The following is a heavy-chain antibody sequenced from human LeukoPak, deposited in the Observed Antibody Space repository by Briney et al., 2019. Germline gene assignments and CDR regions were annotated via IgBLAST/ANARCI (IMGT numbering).Heavy chain of an antibody. D-gene: IGHD2-15*01. CDR1: GYTLSELS. CDR2: FDPEDGET. V-gene: IGHV1-24*01. CDR3: LGWIVVVVAATEAFDY. Sequence: ASVKVSCKVSGYTLSELSMHWVRQAPGKGLEWMGGFDPEDGETMYAQKFQGRVTMTEDTSTDTAYMELSSLRSEDTAVYYCLGWIVVVVAATEAFDYWGQGTLVTVSS. J-gene: IGHJ4*02.